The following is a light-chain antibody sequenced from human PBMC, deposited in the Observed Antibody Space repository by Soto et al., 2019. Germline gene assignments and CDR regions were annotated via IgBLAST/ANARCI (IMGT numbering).Light chain of an antibody. CDR2: EVS. CDR3: RSYAGNNNVV. Sequence: QSVLTQPPSASGSPGQSVTISCTGTSSDVGDYKFVSWYQQHPGKAPKLLIYEVSRRPSGVPDRFSGSKSGNTASLTVSGLQAEGEADYYCRSYAGNNNVVFGGGTKPTVL. CDR1: SSDVGDYKF. J-gene: IGLJ2*01. V-gene: IGLV2-8*01.